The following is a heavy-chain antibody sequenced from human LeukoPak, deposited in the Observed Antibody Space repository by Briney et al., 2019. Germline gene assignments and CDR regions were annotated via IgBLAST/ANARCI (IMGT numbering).Heavy chain of an antibody. CDR2: INHSGST. D-gene: IGHD3-16*01. V-gene: IGHV4-34*01. CDR1: GGSFSGYY. J-gene: IGHJ4*02. Sequence: SETLSLTCAVYGGSFSGYYWSWIRQPPGKGLEWIGEINHSGSTNYNPSLKSRVTISVDTSKNQFSLKLSPVTAADTAVYYCARGDDGGNYFDYWGQGTLVTVSS. CDR3: ARGDDGGNYFDY.